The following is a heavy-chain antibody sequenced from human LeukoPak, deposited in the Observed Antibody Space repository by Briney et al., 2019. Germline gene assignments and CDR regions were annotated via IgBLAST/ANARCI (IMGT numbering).Heavy chain of an antibody. CDR1: GYTLSDYY. V-gene: IGHV1-46*01. D-gene: IGHD6-13*01. J-gene: IGHJ4*02. CDR2: INPSGGST. CDR3: AREGGGAADLDY. Sequence: ASVKVSCKAYGYTLSDYYMHWVRQAPGQGLEWMGIINPSGGSTSYAQKFQGRVTMTRDTSTSTVYMELSSLRSEDTAVYYCAREGGGAADLDYWGQGTLVTVSS.